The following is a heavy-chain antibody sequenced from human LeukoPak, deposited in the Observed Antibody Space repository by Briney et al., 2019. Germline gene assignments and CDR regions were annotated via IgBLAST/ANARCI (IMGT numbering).Heavy chain of an antibody. V-gene: IGHV3-30*02. J-gene: IGHJ4*02. CDR1: GFTFSSCG. D-gene: IGHD6-19*01. CDR2: IRYDGSNE. CDR3: AKDLGQYYFDY. Sequence: AGGSLRLSCAASGFTFSSCGMHWVRQAPGKGLEWLAFIRYDGSNEYYADSVKGRFTISRDNSKNTLYLQMNSLRAEDTAVYYCAKDLGQYYFDYWGQGTLVTVSS.